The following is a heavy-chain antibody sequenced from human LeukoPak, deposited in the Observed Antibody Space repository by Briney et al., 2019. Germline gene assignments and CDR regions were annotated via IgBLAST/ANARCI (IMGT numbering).Heavy chain of an antibody. Sequence: KSGRSLRLSCAASGFTFRSYGMHWVRQAPGKGLEWVSSISSSSSYIYHADSVKGRFTISRDNAKNSLYLQMNSLRAEDTAVYYCARDSSPGIGDAFDIWGQGTMVTVSS. D-gene: IGHD6-13*01. J-gene: IGHJ3*02. CDR1: GFTFRSYG. CDR2: ISSSSSYI. CDR3: ARDSSPGIGDAFDI. V-gene: IGHV3-21*01.